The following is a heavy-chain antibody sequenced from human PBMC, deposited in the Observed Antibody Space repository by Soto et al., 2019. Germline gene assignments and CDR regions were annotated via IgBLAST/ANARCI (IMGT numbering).Heavy chain of an antibody. J-gene: IGHJ6*02. CDR2: ISAYNGNT. D-gene: IGHD6-13*01. CDR3: ARDQVYSSSWYPYYYYYGMDV. CDR1: GYTFTSYG. V-gene: IGHV1-18*01. Sequence: QVQLVQSGAEVKKPGASVKVSCKASGYTFTSYGISWVRQAPGQGLEWMGWISAYNGNTNYAQKLQGRVTMTTDTSTSTAYMELRSLRSDDTAVYYCARDQVYSSSWYPYYYYYGMDVWGQGTTVTVSS.